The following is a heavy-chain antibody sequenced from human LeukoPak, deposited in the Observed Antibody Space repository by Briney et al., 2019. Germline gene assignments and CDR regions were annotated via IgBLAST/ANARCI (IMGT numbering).Heavy chain of an antibody. Sequence: RGSLRLSCAASGFTFDDYTMHWVRQAPGKGLEWVSLISWDGDSTYYADSVKGRFTISRDNSKNSLYLQMNSLTTEDSALYYCAKDIYAKGAVGAFDYWGQGTLVTVSP. CDR1: GFTFDDYT. CDR3: AKDIYAKGAVGAFDY. V-gene: IGHV3-43*01. CDR2: ISWDGDST. D-gene: IGHD1-26*01. J-gene: IGHJ4*02.